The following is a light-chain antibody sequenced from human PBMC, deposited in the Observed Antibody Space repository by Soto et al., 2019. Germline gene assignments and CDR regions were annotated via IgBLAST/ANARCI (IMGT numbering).Light chain of an antibody. V-gene: IGKV2-30*01. CDR1: QGLVYIDGNTY. CDR3: MQGTHWPWT. CDR2: HIS. J-gene: IGKJ1*01. Sequence: DVVMTQSPLSLSVTLGQPASISCRSTQGLVYIDGNTYLNWFHQRPGQSPRRLIYHISNRDSGVPYRFSGSGSGTDFTLTISRVEAEDVGVYYCMQGTHWPWTFGQGTKVEIK.